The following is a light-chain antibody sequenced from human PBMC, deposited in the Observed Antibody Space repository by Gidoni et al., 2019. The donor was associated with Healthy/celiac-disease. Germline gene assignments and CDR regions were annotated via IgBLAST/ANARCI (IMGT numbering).Light chain of an antibody. CDR2: DAS. CDR3: QQYNSYPYT. J-gene: IGKJ2*01. Sequence: DIQMTQSPSTLSASVGDRVTITCRASQSISSWLAWYQQKPGKDPKLLIYDASSLESGVPSRFSGSGCGTEFTLTISSLQPNDFATYYCQQYNSYPYTFGQGTKLEIK. V-gene: IGKV1-5*01. CDR1: QSISSW.